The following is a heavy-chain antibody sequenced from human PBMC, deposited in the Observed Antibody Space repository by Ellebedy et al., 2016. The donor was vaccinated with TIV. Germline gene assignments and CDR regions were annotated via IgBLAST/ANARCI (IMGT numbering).Heavy chain of an antibody. CDR1: GGSISSYY. CDR3: AALQWLAPAWYFDL. D-gene: IGHD6-19*01. Sequence: GSLRLSCAVSGGSISSYYWSWIRQPPGKGLEWIGYIFYSGSSNYTPSLKSRVTISVDTSKNQFSLKLSSVTAADTAVYYCAALQWLAPAWYFDLWGRGTLVTVSS. CDR2: IFYSGSS. J-gene: IGHJ2*01. V-gene: IGHV4-59*08.